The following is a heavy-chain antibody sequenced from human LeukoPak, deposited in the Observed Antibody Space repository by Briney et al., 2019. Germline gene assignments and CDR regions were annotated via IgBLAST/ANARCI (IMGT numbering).Heavy chain of an antibody. CDR3: AAGGYSGYDYDY. V-gene: IGHV4-59*08. Sequence: SETLSLTCTVSGGSISSYYWSWIRQPLGKGLEWIRYIYYSGSTNYNPSLKSRVTISVDTSKNQFSLKLSSVTAADTAVYYCAAGGYSGYDYDYWGQGTLVTVSS. D-gene: IGHD5-12*01. CDR1: GGSISSYY. J-gene: IGHJ4*02. CDR2: IYYSGST.